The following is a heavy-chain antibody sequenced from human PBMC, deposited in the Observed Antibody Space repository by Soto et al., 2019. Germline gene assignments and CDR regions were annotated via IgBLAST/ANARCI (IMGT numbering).Heavy chain of an antibody. CDR2: ISYDGSNK. J-gene: IGHJ6*02. CDR3: AKDFGWLLYMGV. V-gene: IGHV3-30*18. D-gene: IGHD2-2*02. CDR1: GFTFSNYG. Sequence: QVQVVESGGGVVQPGRSLRLSCAASGFTFSNYGMHWARQAPGKGLEWVGVISYDGSNKQYGDSVKGRFTISRDNSKNTLYLQMNSLRVEDTAVYYCAKDFGWLLYMGVWGQGTTVTVSS.